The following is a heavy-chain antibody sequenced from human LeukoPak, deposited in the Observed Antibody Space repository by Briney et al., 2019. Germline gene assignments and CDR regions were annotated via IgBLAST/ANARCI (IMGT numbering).Heavy chain of an antibody. CDR2: IYSGGST. CDR3: AREGGCGRTSCHIDP. D-gene: IGHD2-2*02. Sequence: GGSLRLSCAASGFTFSSYGMHWVRQAPGKGLEWVSLIYSGGSTYYADSVKGRFTISRDNSRNTLYLQMNSLRAEDTAVYLCAREGGCGRTSCHIDPWGQGTLVTVSS. CDR1: GFTFSSYG. V-gene: IGHV3-66*01. J-gene: IGHJ5*02.